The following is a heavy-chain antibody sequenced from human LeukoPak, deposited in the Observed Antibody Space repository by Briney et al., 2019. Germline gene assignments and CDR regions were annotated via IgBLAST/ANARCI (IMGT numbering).Heavy chain of an antibody. V-gene: IGHV1-2*02. CDR1: GYTFTGYY. J-gene: IGHJ6*03. Sequence: ASVKVSCKASGYTFTGYYMHWVRQAPGQGLEWMGWINPNSGGTNYAQKFQGRVTMTRDTSISTAYMELSRLRSDDTAVYYCARGGGDFWSGYNYYYYMDVWGKGTTVTVSS. CDR3: ARGGGDFWSGYNYYYYMDV. CDR2: INPNSGGT. D-gene: IGHD3-3*01.